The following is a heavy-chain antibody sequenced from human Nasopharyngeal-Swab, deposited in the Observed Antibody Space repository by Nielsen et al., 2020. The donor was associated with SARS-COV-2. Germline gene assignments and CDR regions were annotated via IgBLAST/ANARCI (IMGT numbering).Heavy chain of an antibody. J-gene: IGHJ4*02. Sequence: WIRQPPGKGLVWVSHVNADGSTTTYADAVKGRFTLSRVNAKNPLYLQMDDLRAEDTAVYYCTRPTYYYDSSSGGWGQGTLVTVSS. V-gene: IGHV3-74*01. CDR3: TRPTYYYDSSSGG. CDR2: VNADGSTT. D-gene: IGHD3-9*01.